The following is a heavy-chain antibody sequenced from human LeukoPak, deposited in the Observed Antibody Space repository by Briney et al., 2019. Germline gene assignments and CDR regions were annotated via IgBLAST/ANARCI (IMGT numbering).Heavy chain of an antibody. J-gene: IGHJ3*02. Sequence: PGGSLRLSCAASGFTFSSYDMHWVRHATGKGLEWVSAIVTAGDTYYPGSVKGRFTISRENAKNSLYLQITSLRAGDTAVYYCARGGGSYDAFDIWGQGTMVTVSS. V-gene: IGHV3-13*01. D-gene: IGHD1-26*01. CDR1: GFTFSSYD. CDR3: ARGGGSYDAFDI. CDR2: IVTAGDT.